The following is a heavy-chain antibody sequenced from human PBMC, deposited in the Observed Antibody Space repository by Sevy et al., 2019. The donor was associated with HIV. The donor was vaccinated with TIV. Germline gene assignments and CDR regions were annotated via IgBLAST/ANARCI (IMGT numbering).Heavy chain of an antibody. V-gene: IGHV4-39*01. J-gene: IGHJ6*02. D-gene: IGHD6-13*01. CDR2: IYYTGRT. CDR1: GGSISNGDYY. Sequence: SETLSLTCTVSGGSISNGDYYWGWIRQPPGKGLEWIGTIYYTGRTYYNPSLKSRVTISVDTSKNQFSLKLISVTAADTAVYYCARSLAAAVTKRLGGMDVWGQGTTVTVSS. CDR3: ARSLAAAVTKRLGGMDV.